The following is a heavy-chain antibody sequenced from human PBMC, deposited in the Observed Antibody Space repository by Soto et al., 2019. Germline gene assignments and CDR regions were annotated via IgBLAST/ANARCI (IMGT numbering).Heavy chain of an antibody. Sequence: GGSLRLSCAASGFTFSSYSMNWVRQAPGKGLEWVSSISSSSSYTYYADSVKGRFTISRDNAKNSLYLQMNSLRAEDTAVYYCAREYPEPRGMDVWGQGTTVPVS. V-gene: IGHV3-21*01. D-gene: IGHD2-2*01. CDR1: GFTFSSYS. J-gene: IGHJ6*02. CDR3: AREYPEPRGMDV. CDR2: ISSSSSYT.